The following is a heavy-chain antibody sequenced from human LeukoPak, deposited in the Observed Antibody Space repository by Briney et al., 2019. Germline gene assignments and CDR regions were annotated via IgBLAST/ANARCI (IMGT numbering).Heavy chain of an antibody. D-gene: IGHD3-3*01. Sequence: SETLSLTCTVSGASISSYYWSWIRQPPGKGLEWIGYLYYSGSTNYNPSLKSRVTISVDKSKNQFSLKLSSVTAADTAVYYCARANAHYDFWSAQSWWFDPWGQGTLVTVSS. CDR2: LYYSGST. V-gene: IGHV4-59*12. CDR1: GASISSYY. J-gene: IGHJ5*02. CDR3: ARANAHYDFWSAQSWWFDP.